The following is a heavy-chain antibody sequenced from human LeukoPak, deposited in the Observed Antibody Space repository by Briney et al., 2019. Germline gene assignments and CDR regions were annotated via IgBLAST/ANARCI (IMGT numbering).Heavy chain of an antibody. J-gene: IGHJ5*02. CDR1: VGTFSSYA. V-gene: IGHV1-69*05. CDR3: ARCWSIAGRYWFDP. CDR2: IIPIFGTA. D-gene: IGHD6-6*01. Sequence: GSSVKVSCKASVGTFSSYAISWVRQATGQGLEWMGGIIPIFGTANYAQKFQGRVTITTDESTSTAYMELSSLRSEGTAVDCCARCWSIAGRYWFDPWGQGTLVSVPS.